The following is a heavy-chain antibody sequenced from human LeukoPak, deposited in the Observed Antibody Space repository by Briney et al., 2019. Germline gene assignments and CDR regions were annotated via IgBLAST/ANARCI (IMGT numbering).Heavy chain of an antibody. V-gene: IGHV3-23*01. CDR1: GFTFSSYA. Sequence: GGSLRLSCAASGFTFSSYAMGWVRQAPGKGLEWVSAISGSGGSTYYADSVKGRFTISRDNSKNTLYLQMDSLRAEDTAVYYCAKSYSSGFVPPIEEYFDYWGQGTLVTVSS. J-gene: IGHJ4*02. D-gene: IGHD6-19*01. CDR3: AKSYSSGFVPPIEEYFDY. CDR2: ISGSGGST.